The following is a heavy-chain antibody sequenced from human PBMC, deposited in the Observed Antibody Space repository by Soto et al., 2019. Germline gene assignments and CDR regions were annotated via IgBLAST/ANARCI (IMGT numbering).Heavy chain of an antibody. V-gene: IGHV1-69*01. CDR2: IIPIFGTA. CDR3: ARTGNYDFWSGPDAFDI. Sequence: QVQLVQSGAEEKKPGSSVKVSCKACGGTFSSYAISWVRQAPGQGLEWMGGIIPIFGTANFAQKFQGRVTITADESTSTAYMELSSLRSEDTAVYYCARTGNYDFWSGPDAFDIWGQGTMVTVSS. J-gene: IGHJ3*02. D-gene: IGHD3-3*01. CDR1: GGTFSSYA.